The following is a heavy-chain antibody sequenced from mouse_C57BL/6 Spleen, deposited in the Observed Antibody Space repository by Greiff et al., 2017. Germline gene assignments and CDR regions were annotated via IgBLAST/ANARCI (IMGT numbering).Heavy chain of an antibody. V-gene: IGHV1-74*01. J-gene: IGHJ4*01. CDR2: IHPSDSDT. CDR1: GYTFTSYW. Sequence: VQLQQPGAELVKPGASVKVSCKASGYTFTSYWMHWVKQRPGQGLEWIGRIHPSDSDTNYTQKFTGKATLTVDKSSSTAYMQLSSLTSEDSAVYYCAIDPSDYAMDDWGQGTSVTVSS. CDR3: AIDPSDYAMDD. D-gene: IGHD1-3*01.